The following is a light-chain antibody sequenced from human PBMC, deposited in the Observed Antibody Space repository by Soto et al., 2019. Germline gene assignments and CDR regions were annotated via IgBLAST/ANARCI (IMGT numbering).Light chain of an antibody. Sequence: EIELTQSPATLSLSPGERATLSCRASQSVATYLGWYQQRPGQAPRLLIYDVSTRATGFPARFSGSGSGTDFTLTISSLEPEDFAVYFCQQRYNWPPTFGGGTKVEIK. CDR1: QSVATY. CDR2: DVS. V-gene: IGKV3-11*01. CDR3: QQRYNWPPT. J-gene: IGKJ4*01.